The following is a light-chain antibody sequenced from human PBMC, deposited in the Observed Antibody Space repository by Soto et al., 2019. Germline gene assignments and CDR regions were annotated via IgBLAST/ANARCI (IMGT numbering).Light chain of an antibody. Sequence: DIQMTQSPSTLSASVGDRVTITCRASQSISSWLAWYQQKPGKAPKLLIYDASSLESGVPSRFSGSGSETEFTLTITGLQPDDFATYYCHQYSRFPRTFGQGTKVDIK. J-gene: IGKJ1*01. CDR3: HQYSRFPRT. CDR2: DAS. V-gene: IGKV1-5*01. CDR1: QSISSW.